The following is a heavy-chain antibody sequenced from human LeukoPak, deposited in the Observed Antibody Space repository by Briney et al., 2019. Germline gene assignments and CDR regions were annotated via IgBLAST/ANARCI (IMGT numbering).Heavy chain of an antibody. D-gene: IGHD6-19*01. CDR1: GFAFSTYW. CDR2: INPEGAST. J-gene: IGHJ4*02. V-gene: IGHV3-74*01. CDR3: ARGTAITAGIDF. Sequence: PGGSLRLSCTASGFAFSTYWMFWVRQATGKGMVSVSQINPEGASTTYGDPAKGRFTASRDNAKNALHLQMNSPRVDDTAVYYCARGTAITAGIDFWGQGTLVTFSS.